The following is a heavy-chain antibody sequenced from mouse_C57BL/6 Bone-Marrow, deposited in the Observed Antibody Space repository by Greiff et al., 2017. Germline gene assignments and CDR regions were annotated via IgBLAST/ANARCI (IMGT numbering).Heavy chain of an antibody. J-gene: IGHJ2*01. CDR2: IDPETGGT. V-gene: IGHV1-15*01. CDR1: GYTFTDYE. Sequence: QVQLQQSGAELVRPGASVTLSCKASGYTFTDYEMHWVKQTPVHGLEWIGAIDPETGGTAYNQKFKGKAILTADKSSSTAYMELRSLTSEDSADYYCTGEDDYYGSSQRGQGTPLTVSS. CDR3: TGEDDYYGSSQ. D-gene: IGHD1-1*01.